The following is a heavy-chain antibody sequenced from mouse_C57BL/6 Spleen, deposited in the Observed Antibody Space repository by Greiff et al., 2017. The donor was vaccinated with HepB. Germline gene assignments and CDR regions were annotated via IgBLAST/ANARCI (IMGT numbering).Heavy chain of an antibody. D-gene: IGHD2-3*01. Sequence: VKLQESGAELVRPGASVTLSCKASGYTFTDYEMHWVKQTPVHGLEWIGAIDPETGGTAYNQKFKGKAILTADKSSSTAYMELRSLTSEDSAVYYCTRRGYYTDWGQGTTLTVSS. V-gene: IGHV1-15*01. CDR3: TRRGYYTD. CDR2: IDPETGGT. J-gene: IGHJ2*01. CDR1: GYTFTDYE.